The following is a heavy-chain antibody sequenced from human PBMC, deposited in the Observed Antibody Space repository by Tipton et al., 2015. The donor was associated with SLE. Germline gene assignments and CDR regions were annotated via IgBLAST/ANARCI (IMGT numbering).Heavy chain of an antibody. V-gene: IGHV4-30-4*01. J-gene: IGHJ4*02. CDR2: IYYSGST. CDR3: ARVDSSGFLDY. Sequence: LRLSCTVPGGSISSGDYYWSWIRQPPGKGLEWIGYIYYSGSTYYNPSLKSRVTISVDTSKNQFSLKLSSVTAADTAVYYCARVDSSGFLDYWGQGTLVTVSS. D-gene: IGHD6-25*01. CDR1: GGSISSGDYY.